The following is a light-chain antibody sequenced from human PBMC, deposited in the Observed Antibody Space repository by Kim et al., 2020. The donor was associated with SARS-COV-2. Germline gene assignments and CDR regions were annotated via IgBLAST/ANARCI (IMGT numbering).Light chain of an antibody. CDR2: DAS. CDR1: QSISSW. V-gene: IGKV1-5*01. J-gene: IGKJ4*01. CDR3: QQYNSYPLT. Sequence: ASVGDRVTITCRASQSISSWLAWYQQNPGKAPKLLIYDASSLESGVPSRFSGSGSGTEFTLTISSLQPDDFATYYCQQYNSYPLTFGGGTKVDIK.